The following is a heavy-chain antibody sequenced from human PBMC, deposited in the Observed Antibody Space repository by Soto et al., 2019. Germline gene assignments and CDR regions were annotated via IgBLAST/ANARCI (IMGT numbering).Heavy chain of an antibody. CDR3: ARGPSQLQWLVRGWFDP. D-gene: IGHD6-19*01. V-gene: IGHV4-59*01. J-gene: IGHJ5*02. CDR2: IYYSGST. Sequence: SETLSLTCTVSGGSISSYYWSWIRQPPGKGLEWIGYIYYSGSTNYNPSLKSRVTISVDTSKNQFSLKLSSVTAADTAVYYCARGPSQLQWLVRGWFDPWGQGTLVTVSS. CDR1: GGSISSYY.